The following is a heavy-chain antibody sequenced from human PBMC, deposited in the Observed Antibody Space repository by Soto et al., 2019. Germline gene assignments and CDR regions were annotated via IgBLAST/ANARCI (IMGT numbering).Heavy chain of an antibody. CDR1: GFTFSGSA. V-gene: IGHV3-73*02. CDR2: IRTKANVYAT. J-gene: IGHJ4*02. Sequence: EVQLVESGGGLVQPGGSLKLSCAASGFTFSGSAMHWVRQTSGKGLEWVGRIRTKANVYATVYSASVKGRFTISRDDSKNTAYLQMSSLRPEDTALYYCTPTVTLRGFDYWGQGTLVTVSS. D-gene: IGHD4-17*01. CDR3: TPTVTLRGFDY.